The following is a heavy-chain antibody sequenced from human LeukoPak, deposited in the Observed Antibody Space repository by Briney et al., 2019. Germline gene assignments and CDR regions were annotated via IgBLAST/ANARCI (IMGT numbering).Heavy chain of an antibody. V-gene: IGHV4-59*01. CDR1: GGSISSYY. D-gene: IGHD2-2*02. CDR2: IYYSGST. Sequence: SETLSLTCSVSGGSISSYYWSWIRQPPGKGLEWIGYIYYSGSTNYNPSLKSRVTISVDTSKNQFSLKLSSVTAADTAVYYCARRERYCSSTSCYSYFDDWGQGTLVTVSS. J-gene: IGHJ4*02. CDR3: ARRERYCSSTSCYSYFDD.